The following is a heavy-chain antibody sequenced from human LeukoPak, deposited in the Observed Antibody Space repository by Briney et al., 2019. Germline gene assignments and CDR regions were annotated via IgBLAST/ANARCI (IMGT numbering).Heavy chain of an antibody. D-gene: IGHD3-10*01. V-gene: IGHV3-30-3*01. CDR2: ISYDGSNK. CDR1: GFTFSSYA. CDR3: ARSPRLTGAFFDY. J-gene: IGHJ4*02. Sequence: GRSLRLSCAASGFTFSSYAMHWVRQAPGKGLEWVAVISYDGSNKYYADSVKGRFTISRDNPKNTLYLQMNSLGAEDTAVYYCARSPRLTGAFFDYWGQGTLVTVSS.